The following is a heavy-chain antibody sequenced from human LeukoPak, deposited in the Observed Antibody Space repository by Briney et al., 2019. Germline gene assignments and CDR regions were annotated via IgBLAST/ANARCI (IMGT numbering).Heavy chain of an antibody. CDR2: ISSSSSSYI. Sequence: GGSLRLSCAASGFTFSSYSMNWVRQAPGKGLEWVSSISSSSSSYIYYADSVKGRFTISRDNAKNSLYLQMSSLRAEDTAVYYCAREKLRGLRYYYGMDVWGQGTTVTVSS. CDR3: AREKLRGLRYYYGMDV. D-gene: IGHD5-18*01. CDR1: GFTFSSYS. J-gene: IGHJ6*02. V-gene: IGHV3-21*01.